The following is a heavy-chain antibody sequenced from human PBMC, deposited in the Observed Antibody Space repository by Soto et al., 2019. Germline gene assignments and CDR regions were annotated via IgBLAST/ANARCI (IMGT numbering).Heavy chain of an antibody. CDR2: IIPIFGPA. V-gene: IGHV1-69*13. CDR3: ARLYCPNGVCRPGHAFDL. D-gene: IGHD2-8*01. CDR1: GGTFSSYA. Sequence: SVKVSCKASGGTFSSYAIGWVRQAPGQGLEWMGGIIPIFGPANYAQKFQGRVTITADESKSTAYMELSSLRSEDTAVYYCARLYCPNGVCRPGHAFDLWGQGTLVTVSS. J-gene: IGHJ3*01.